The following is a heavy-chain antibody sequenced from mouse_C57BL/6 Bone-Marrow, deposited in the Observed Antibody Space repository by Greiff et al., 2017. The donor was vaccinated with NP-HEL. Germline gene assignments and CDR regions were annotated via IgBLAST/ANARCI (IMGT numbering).Heavy chain of an antibody. CDR2: IHPNSGST. CDR3: ARCGNYAWFAY. J-gene: IGHJ3*01. Sequence: QVQLQQPGAELVKPGASVKLSCKASGYTFTSYWMHWVKQRPGQGLEWIGMIHPNSGSTNYNEKFKGKATLTVDTSSSTAFMQLSSLTSEDSAVYYCARCGNYAWFAYWGKGTLVTVAA. D-gene: IGHD2-1*01. V-gene: IGHV1-64*01. CDR1: GYTFTSYW.